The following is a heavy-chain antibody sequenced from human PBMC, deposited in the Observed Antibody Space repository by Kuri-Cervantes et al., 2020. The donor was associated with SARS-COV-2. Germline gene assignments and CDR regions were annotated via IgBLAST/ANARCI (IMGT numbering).Heavy chain of an antibody. CDR1: GFTSSNYG. V-gene: IGHV3-33*01. CDR3: ARGGSPYYKGSSGPYEGGKLDL. D-gene: IGHD3-10*01. J-gene: IGHJ5*02. CDR2: IWYVGRNK. Sequence: GGSLRLSCVASGFTSSNYGMHWVRPAPGKVLEWVAVIWYVGRNKYYAESVKGRISMSRDNSKDAVFLQMDGLRREDTAVYYCARGGSPYYKGSSGPYEGGKLDLWGKGTLVTVSS.